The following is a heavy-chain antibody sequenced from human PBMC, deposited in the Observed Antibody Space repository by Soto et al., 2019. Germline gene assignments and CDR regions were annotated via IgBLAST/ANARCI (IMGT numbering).Heavy chain of an antibody. D-gene: IGHD2-8*01. CDR1: GGSISSGDYS. CDR3: ARHSGYGHGGSWLSRNNGYYYYYYGMDV. CDR2: IYHSGST. J-gene: IGHJ6*02. V-gene: IGHV4-30-2*03. Sequence: PSETLSLTCTASGGSISSGDYSWSWIRQPPGEGLEWIGYIYHSGSTYYNPSLKSRVTISVDTSKNQFSLKLSSVTAADTAVYYCARHSGYGHGGSWLSRNNGYYYYYYGMDVWGQGTTVTVSS.